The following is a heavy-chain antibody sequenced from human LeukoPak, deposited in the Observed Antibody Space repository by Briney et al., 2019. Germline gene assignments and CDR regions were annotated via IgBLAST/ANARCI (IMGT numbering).Heavy chain of an antibody. V-gene: IGHV4-39*01. CDR1: GGSISSSSYY. Sequence: SETLSLTCTVSGGSISSSSYYWGWIHQPPGKGLEWIGSIYYSGSTYYNPSLKSRVTISVDTSKNQFSLKLSSVTAADTAVYYCARSPVVPAAPFDYWGQGTLVTVSS. J-gene: IGHJ4*02. CDR2: IYYSGST. D-gene: IGHD2-2*01. CDR3: ARSPVVPAAPFDY.